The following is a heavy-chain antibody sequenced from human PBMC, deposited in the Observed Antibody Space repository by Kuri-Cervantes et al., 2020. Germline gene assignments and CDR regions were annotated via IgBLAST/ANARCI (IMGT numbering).Heavy chain of an antibody. CDR1: GFTFDDYA. CDR2: ISWNSGSI. CDR3: ATGALYSYGYEPALDY. J-gene: IGHJ4*02. V-gene: IGHV3-9*01. D-gene: IGHD5-18*01. Sequence: GGSLRLSCAASGFTFDDYAMHWVRQAPGKGLEWVSGISWNSGSIGYADSVKGRFTISRDNAKNSLHLQMNSPRSEDTAVYYCATGALYSYGYEPALDYWGQGTLVTVSS.